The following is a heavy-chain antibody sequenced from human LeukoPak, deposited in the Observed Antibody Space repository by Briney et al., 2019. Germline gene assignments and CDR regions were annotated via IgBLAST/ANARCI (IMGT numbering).Heavy chain of an antibody. Sequence: VRSLRLSCAASGFTLSSYAISRGRQAPSTRVRGCSTITSGGSRTSYTDSGKGRFNIPRDKSNNTTYLHMNRLRCQATAVYYWAKYLRDSVYYFDYWGQGTLVTVSS. CDR1: GFTLSSYA. V-gene: IGHV3-23*01. CDR2: ITSGGSRT. CDR3: AKYLRDSVYYFDY. D-gene: IGHD2-21*02. J-gene: IGHJ4*02.